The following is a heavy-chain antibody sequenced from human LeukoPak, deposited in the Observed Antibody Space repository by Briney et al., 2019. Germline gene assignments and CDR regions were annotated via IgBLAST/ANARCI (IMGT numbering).Heavy chain of an antibody. V-gene: IGHV3-74*01. J-gene: IGHJ3*01. CDR3: VVVVEPPDSDGFDV. Sequence: GGSLRLSCAASGFTFGNSWVHWVRQAPGKGLVWVSLINADGSATTYADSVKGRFTISRDNARNTLSLQMNSLTIEDTAVYYCVVVVEPPDSDGFDVWGQGTMITASS. CDR2: INADGSAT. CDR1: GFTFGNSW. D-gene: IGHD1-14*01.